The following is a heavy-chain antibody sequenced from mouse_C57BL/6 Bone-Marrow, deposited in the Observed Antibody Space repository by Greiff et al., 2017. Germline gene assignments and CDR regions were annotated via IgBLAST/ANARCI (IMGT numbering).Heavy chain of an antibody. D-gene: IGHD1-3*01. CDR1: GYTFTSYW. Sequence: HLQNPWSYLVKPGASLKLSCKASGYTFTSYWMHWVKQRPGRGLEWIGRIDPNSGGTKYNEKFKSKATLTVDKPSSTAYMQLSSLTSEDSAVYYCAREGAQGRYFDYWGQGTTLTVSS. V-gene: IGHV1-72*01. J-gene: IGHJ2*01. CDR3: AREGAQGRYFDY. CDR2: IDPNSGGT.